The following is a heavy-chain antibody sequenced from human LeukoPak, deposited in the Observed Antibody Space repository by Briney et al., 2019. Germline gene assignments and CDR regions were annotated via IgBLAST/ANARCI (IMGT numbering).Heavy chain of an antibody. D-gene: IGHD3-10*01. CDR2: IYYSGST. J-gene: IGHJ4*02. Sequence: SETLSLTCAVYGGSFSCYYWSWIRQPPGKGLEWIGTIYYSGSTYYNPSLKSRVTISVDTSKTQFSLKLSSVTAADTDVYYCARDRELLWFGEAVASDYWGQGTLVTVSS. CDR1: GGSFSCYY. V-gene: IGHV4-34*01. CDR3: ARDRELLWFGEAVASDY.